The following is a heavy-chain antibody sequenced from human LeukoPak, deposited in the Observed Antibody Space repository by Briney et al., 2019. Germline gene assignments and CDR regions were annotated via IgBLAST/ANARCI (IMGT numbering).Heavy chain of an antibody. CDR2: ISSSSRYI. J-gene: IGHJ4*02. D-gene: IGHD3-10*01. Sequence: KAGGSLRLSCAASGLTFRIYSMNWVRQAPGKGLEWVSSISSSSRYIYYADSVKDRFTISRDNAKNSLYLQMNSLRAEDTAVYYCARVTSGSSYRPFDYWGQGTLVTVSS. V-gene: IGHV3-21*01. CDR3: ARVTSGSSYRPFDY. CDR1: GLTFRIYS.